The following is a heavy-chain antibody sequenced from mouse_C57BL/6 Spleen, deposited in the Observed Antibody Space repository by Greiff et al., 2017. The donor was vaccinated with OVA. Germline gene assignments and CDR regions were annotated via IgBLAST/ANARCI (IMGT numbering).Heavy chain of an antibody. D-gene: IGHD1-1*01. CDR1: GFTFSSYA. V-gene: IGHV5-9-1*02. J-gene: IGHJ4*01. Sequence: EVQRVESGEGLVKPGGSLKLSCAASGFTFSSYAMSWVRQTPEKRLEWVAYISSGGDYIYYADTVKGRFTISRDNARNTLYLQMSSLKSEDTAMYYCTREIITTVVAPYYAMDYWGQGTSVTVSS. CDR3: TREIITTVVAPYYAMDY. CDR2: ISSGGDYI.